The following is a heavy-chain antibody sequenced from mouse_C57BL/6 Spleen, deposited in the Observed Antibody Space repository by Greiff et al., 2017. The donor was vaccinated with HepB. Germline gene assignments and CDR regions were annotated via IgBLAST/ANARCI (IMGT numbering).Heavy chain of an antibody. J-gene: IGHJ2*01. V-gene: IGHV5-17*01. Sequence: EVHLVESGGGLVKPGGSLKLSCAASGFTFSDYGMHWVRQAPEKGLEWVAYISSGSSTIYYADTVKGRFTISRDNAKNTLFLQMTSLRSEDTAMYYCARALFSNLDYWGQGTTLTVSS. D-gene: IGHD2-5*01. CDR1: GFTFSDYG. CDR3: ARALFSNLDY. CDR2: ISSGSSTI.